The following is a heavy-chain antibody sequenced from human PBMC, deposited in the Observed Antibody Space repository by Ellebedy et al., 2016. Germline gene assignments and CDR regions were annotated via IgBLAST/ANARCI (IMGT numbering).Heavy chain of an antibody. V-gene: IGHV1-69*04. CDR3: AREVTYYYDSSGYDKED. J-gene: IGHJ4*02. D-gene: IGHD3-22*01. Sequence: SVKVSXXASGGTFSSYAISWVRQAPGQGLEWMGRIIPILGIANYAQKFQGRVTITADKSTSTAYMELSSLRSEDTAVYYCAREVTYYYDSSGYDKEDWGQGTLVTVSS. CDR1: GGTFSSYA. CDR2: IIPILGIA.